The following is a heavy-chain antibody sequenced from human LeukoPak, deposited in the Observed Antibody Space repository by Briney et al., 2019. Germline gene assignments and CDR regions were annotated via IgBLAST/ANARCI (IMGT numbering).Heavy chain of an antibody. J-gene: IGHJ3*01. CDR1: GFSFSNYN. Sequence: GGSLRLSCAASGFSFSNYNMNWVRQGPGKGLEWISYVTTSSSAIYYADSVKGRFTISRDNAKNSLYLQMDSLRDEDTAVYYCARDGGGTGGTYHHTFDLWGQGTMVTVSS. CDR3: ARDGGGTGGTYHHTFDL. CDR2: VTTSSSAI. D-gene: IGHD1-26*01. V-gene: IGHV3-48*02.